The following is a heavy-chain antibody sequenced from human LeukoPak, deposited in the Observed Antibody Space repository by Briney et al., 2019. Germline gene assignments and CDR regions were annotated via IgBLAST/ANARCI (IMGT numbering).Heavy chain of an antibody. CDR1: GGSISSSSYY. D-gene: IGHD6-13*01. Sequence: SETLSLTCTVSGGSISSSSYYWGWIRQPPGKGLEWIGSIYYSGSTSYNPSLKSRVTISVDTSKNQFSLKLSSVTAADTAVYYCASISGSWYKYWYFDLWGRGTLVTVSS. J-gene: IGHJ2*01. V-gene: IGHV4-39*07. CDR3: ASISGSWYKYWYFDL. CDR2: IYYSGST.